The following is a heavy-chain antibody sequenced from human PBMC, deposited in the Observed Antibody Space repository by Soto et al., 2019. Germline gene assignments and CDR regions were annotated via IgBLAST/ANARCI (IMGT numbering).Heavy chain of an antibody. D-gene: IGHD3-3*01. CDR3: ARDSPRPDYDFWSGYYTYYYYGMDV. CDR1: GFTFSSYS. Sequence: EVQLVESGGGLVKPGGSLRLSCAASGFTFSSYSMNWFRQAPGKGLEWVSSISSSSSYIYYADSVKGRFTISRDNAKNSLYLQMNSLIAEETAVYYCARDSPRPDYDFWSGYYTYYYYGMDVWGQGTTVTVSS. V-gene: IGHV3-21*01. CDR2: ISSSSSYI. J-gene: IGHJ6*02.